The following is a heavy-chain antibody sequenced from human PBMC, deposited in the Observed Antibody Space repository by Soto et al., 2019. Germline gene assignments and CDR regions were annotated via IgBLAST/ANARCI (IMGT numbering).Heavy chain of an antibody. J-gene: IGHJ4*02. CDR3: AAEKPLTWFGDPNQ. CDR1: GGSISGSDYY. CDR2: IYYSGNT. D-gene: IGHD3-10*01. V-gene: IGHV4-30-4*01. Sequence: SETLSLTCTVSGGSISGSDYYWSWIRQPPGKGLEWIGYIYYSGNTYYNPSLKSRVTFSVDKSKNQFSLKVTSVTAADTGVYYCAAEKPLTWFGDPNQWRPGTLVTVSS.